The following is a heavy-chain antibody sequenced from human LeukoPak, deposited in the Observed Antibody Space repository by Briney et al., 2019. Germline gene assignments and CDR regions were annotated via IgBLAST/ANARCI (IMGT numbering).Heavy chain of an antibody. CDR1: GGSISSGDYY. CDR2: IDYSGNT. Sequence: SETLSLTCTVSGGSISSGDYYWTWIRQPPGKGLEWIGNIDYSGNTKYNPSLKSRVTISVDTSKNHFSLKLSSVTAADTAVYYCARWYYDSSGYRYFDYWGQGTLVIVSS. J-gene: IGHJ4*02. CDR3: ARWYYDSSGYRYFDY. D-gene: IGHD3-22*01. V-gene: IGHV4-61*03.